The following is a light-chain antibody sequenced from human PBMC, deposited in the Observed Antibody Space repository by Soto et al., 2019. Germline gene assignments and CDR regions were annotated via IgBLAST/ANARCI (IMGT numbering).Light chain of an antibody. CDR1: QSLSTTY. CDR3: QQYDTLPRT. V-gene: IGKV3-20*01. CDR2: GAS. J-gene: IGKJ3*01. Sequence: EIVLTQSPGTLSLSPGERATLSCRASQSLSTTYVAWYQQRPGQAPRLLIYGASIRATGIPDRFSGSGSGTDFTLTITRLEPEDFAVYYCQQYDTLPRTFGPGTKVDIK.